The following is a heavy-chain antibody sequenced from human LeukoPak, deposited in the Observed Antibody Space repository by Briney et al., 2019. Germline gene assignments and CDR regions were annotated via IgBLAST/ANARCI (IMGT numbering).Heavy chain of an antibody. CDR2: INHSGST. Sequence: GSLRLSCAASGFTFSSYSMNWVRQAPGKGLEWIGEINHSGSTNYNPSLKSRVTISVDTSKNQFSLKLSSVAAADTAVYYCARALSDSSSWYADSEYFQHWGQGTLVTVSS. V-gene: IGHV4-34*01. D-gene: IGHD6-13*01. J-gene: IGHJ1*01. CDR3: ARALSDSSSWYADSEYFQH. CDR1: GFTFSSYS.